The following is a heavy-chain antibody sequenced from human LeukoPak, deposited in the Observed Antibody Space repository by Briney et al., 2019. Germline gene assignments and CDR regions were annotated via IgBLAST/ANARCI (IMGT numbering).Heavy chain of an antibody. CDR1: GGSISSGDYY. J-gene: IGHJ4*02. CDR2: IYYSGST. CDR3: ARLFLGELYFDY. D-gene: IGHD3-16*01. V-gene: IGHV4-30-4*08. Sequence: SETLSLTCTVSGGSISSGDYYWSWIRQPPGQGLVSIGYIYYSGSTYYNPSLKSRATISVDTSKNQFSLKLSSVTAADTAVYYCARLFLGELYFDYWGQGTLVTVSS.